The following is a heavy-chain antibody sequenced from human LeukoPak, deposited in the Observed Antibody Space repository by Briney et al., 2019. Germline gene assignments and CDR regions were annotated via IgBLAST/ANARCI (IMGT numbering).Heavy chain of an antibody. CDR3: ARGVRIEGSGSYEGPFFDY. CDR2: INPSGGSA. D-gene: IGHD3-10*01. CDR1: GYTFTSYY. V-gene: IGHV1-46*01. J-gene: IGHJ4*02. Sequence: ASVKVSCKASGYTFTSYYMHWVRQAPGQGLEWMGIINPSGGSASYAQKFQGRVTMIRDTSTSTVYVELSSLRSEDTAVYYCARGVRIEGSGSYEGPFFDYWGQGTLVTVSS.